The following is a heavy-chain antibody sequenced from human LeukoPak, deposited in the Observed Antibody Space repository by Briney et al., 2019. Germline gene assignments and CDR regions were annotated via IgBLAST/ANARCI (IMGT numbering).Heavy chain of an antibody. CDR1: GFTFSTYS. V-gene: IGHV3-21*01. CDR2: IYSTSSHT. J-gene: IGHJ4*02. Sequence: GGSLRLSCAASGFTFSTYSMNWVRQAPGKGLEWVSSIYSTSSHTYYIDSVKGRFTISRDNAKNSLYLQMNSLRAEATAVYYCARDWAGGPHDYWGQGTLVTVSS. D-gene: IGHD3-10*01. CDR3: ARDWAGGPHDY.